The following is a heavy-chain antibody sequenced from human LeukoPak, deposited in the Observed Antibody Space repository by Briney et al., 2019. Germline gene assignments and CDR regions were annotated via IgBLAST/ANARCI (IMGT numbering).Heavy chain of an antibody. CDR2: ITGSGVST. Sequence: GGSLRLSCAASGLTFSTYAMTWVRQTPGKGLEWLSAITGSGVSTFYAGSVKGRFTISRDNSKNTLFLQMNSLRAEDTAVYYCAKGVVGVTSPNSLDYWGQGTLVTVSS. CDR1: GLTFSTYA. D-gene: IGHD1-26*01. V-gene: IGHV3-23*01. J-gene: IGHJ4*02. CDR3: AKGVVGVTSPNSLDY.